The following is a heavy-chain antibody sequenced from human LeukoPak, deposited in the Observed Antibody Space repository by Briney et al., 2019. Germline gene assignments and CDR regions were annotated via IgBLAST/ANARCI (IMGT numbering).Heavy chain of an antibody. D-gene: IGHD2-15*01. CDR1: GYTFTSYA. Sequence: ASVKVSCKASGYTFTSYAMHWVRQAPGQRLEWMGWINAGNDNTKYSQNFQGRVTITRDTSASTTYMELNSLTSEDTAMYYCAREGYCSGGSCYTPVSRFDPWGQGTLVTVSS. CDR3: AREGYCSGGSCYTPVSRFDP. CDR2: INAGNDNT. V-gene: IGHV1-3*01. J-gene: IGHJ5*02.